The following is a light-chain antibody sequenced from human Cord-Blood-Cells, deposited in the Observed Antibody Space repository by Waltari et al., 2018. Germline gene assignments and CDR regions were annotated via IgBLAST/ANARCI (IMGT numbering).Light chain of an antibody. CDR3: QQLNSYPPVT. CDR2: AAS. Sequence: DIQLTQSPSFLSASVGARVTITCRASQGISSYLAWYQQKPGKAPKLLSYAASTLQSGVPSRFSGSGSGTEFTLTISSLQPEDFATYYCQQLNSYPPVTFGPGTKVDIK. CDR1: QGISSY. V-gene: IGKV1-9*01. J-gene: IGKJ3*01.